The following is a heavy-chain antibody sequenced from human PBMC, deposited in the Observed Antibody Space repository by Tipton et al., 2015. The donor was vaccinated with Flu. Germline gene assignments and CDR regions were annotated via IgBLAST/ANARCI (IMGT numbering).Heavy chain of an antibody. D-gene: IGHD2-2*01. CDR2: IFHTGST. CDR3: ARDPSLGMPEYFDS. J-gene: IGHJ4*02. V-gene: IGHV4-38-2*02. Sequence: LRLSCTLSGHSIRSDYYWAWLRQSPGKGLEWIGNIFHTGSTYQNPSLKSRVTISVDTSKNQFSLRLSSVTAADTAVYFCARDPSLGMPEYFDSWGQGTLITVSS. CDR1: GHSIRSDYY.